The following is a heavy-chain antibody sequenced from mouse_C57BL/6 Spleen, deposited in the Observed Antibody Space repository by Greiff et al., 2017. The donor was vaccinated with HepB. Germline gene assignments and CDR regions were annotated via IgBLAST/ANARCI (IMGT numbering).Heavy chain of an antibody. J-gene: IGHJ3*01. V-gene: IGHV1-20*01. Sequence: EVQLQQSGPELVKPGDSVKISCKASGYSFTGYFMNWVMQSHGKSLEWIGRINPYNGDTFYNQKFKGKATLTVDKSSSTAHMELRSLTSEDSAVYDCARTGDYYGGWFAYWGQGTLVTVSA. CDR2: INPYNGDT. D-gene: IGHD1-1*01. CDR3: ARTGDYYGGWFAY. CDR1: GYSFTGYF.